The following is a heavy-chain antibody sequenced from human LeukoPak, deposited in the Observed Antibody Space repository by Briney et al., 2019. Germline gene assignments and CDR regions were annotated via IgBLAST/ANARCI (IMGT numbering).Heavy chain of an antibody. CDR3: AKGVRSGTYYNCFDP. V-gene: IGHV3-23*01. Sequence: GGSLRLSCAASGFTFSSYAMSWVRQAPGKGLEWVSGLDGGGGTTYYADSVKGRFTISRDNSRNSLYLQMSSLRAEDTALYYCAKGVRSGTYYNCFDPWGQGTLVTVSS. D-gene: IGHD1-26*01. CDR2: LDGGGGTT. CDR1: GFTFSSYA. J-gene: IGHJ5*02.